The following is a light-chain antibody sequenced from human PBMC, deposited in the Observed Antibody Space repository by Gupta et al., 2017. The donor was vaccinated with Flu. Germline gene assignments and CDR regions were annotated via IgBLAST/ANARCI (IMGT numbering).Light chain of an antibody. Sequence: LTQSPGSLSLSPGEGATLSCRASQTVADSFLAWYQQQPGQAPRLLIYGASTRAPGIPDRFSGSGSGTDFTLTITRLEPEDFAVYYCQLYGSSPAYTFGQGTKLEI. CDR3: QLYGSSPAYT. J-gene: IGKJ2*01. CDR2: GAS. V-gene: IGKV3-20*01. CDR1: QTVADSF.